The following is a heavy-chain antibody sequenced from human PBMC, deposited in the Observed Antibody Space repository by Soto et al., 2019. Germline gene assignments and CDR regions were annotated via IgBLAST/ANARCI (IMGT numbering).Heavy chain of an antibody. J-gene: IGHJ4*02. V-gene: IGHV4-39*01. Sequence: QLQLQESGPGLVKPSETLSLTCTVSGGSISSSSYYWGWIRQPPGKGLEWIGSIYYSGSTYYNPSLKSRVTISVDTSKNQFSLKLSSVTAADTAVYYCARLDILYYYGSGKETRFDYWGQGTLVTVSS. CDR3: ARLDILYYYGSGKETRFDY. D-gene: IGHD3-10*01. CDR1: GGSISSSSYY. CDR2: IYYSGST.